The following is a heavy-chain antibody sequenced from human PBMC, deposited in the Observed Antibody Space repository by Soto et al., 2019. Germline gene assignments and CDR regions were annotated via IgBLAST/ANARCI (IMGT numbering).Heavy chain of an antibody. J-gene: IGHJ6*02. CDR3: ALRFLEEPGKYGMDV. CDR1: GYSFTSYW. CDR2: IYPGDSDT. D-gene: IGHD3-3*01. V-gene: IGHV5-51*01. Sequence: PGESLKISCKGSGYSFTSYWIGWVRQMPGKGLEWMGIIYPGDSDTRYSPSFQGQVTISADKSISTAYLQWSSLKASDTAMYYCALRFLEEPGKYGMDVWGQGTTVTVSS.